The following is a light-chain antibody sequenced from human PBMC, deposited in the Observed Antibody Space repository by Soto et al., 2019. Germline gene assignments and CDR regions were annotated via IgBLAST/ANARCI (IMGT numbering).Light chain of an antibody. CDR2: KAS. CDR3: QQYNGYGR. J-gene: IGKJ1*01. V-gene: IGKV1-5*03. Sequence: DIQMTQSPSTLSASLGDRVTITCRASQSISSWLAWYQQEPGKAPKLLIYKASSLESGVPSRFSGSGSGTEFTLTINSLEPDDFATYYCQQYNGYGRFGQGTKVDIK. CDR1: QSISSW.